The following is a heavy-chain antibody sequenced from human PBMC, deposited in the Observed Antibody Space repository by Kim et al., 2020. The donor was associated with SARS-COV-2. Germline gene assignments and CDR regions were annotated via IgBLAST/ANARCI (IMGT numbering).Heavy chain of an antibody. CDR1: GGSFSGYY. CDR3: ARAVLRYFDWPRTDGMDV. D-gene: IGHD3-9*01. J-gene: IGHJ6*02. Sequence: SETLSLTCAVYGGSFSGYYWSWIRQPPGKGLEWIGEINHSGSTNYNPSLKSRVTITVDTSKNQFSLKLSSVTAADTAVYYCARAVLRYFDWPRTDGMDVCGQGTTGSVS. V-gene: IGHV4-34*01. CDR2: INHSGST.